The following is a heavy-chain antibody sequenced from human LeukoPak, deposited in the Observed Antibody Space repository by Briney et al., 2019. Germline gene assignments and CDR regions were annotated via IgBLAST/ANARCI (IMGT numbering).Heavy chain of an antibody. D-gene: IGHD2-15*01. CDR3: ARIHRYCSGGACYVLDN. CDR1: GFTFSSYS. Sequence: GGSLRLSCAASGFTFSSYSMNWVRQAPGKGLEWVSSISSSSSYIYYADSVKGRFTISRDNAKNSLYLQMNSLRAEDTAVYYCARIHRYCSGGACYVLDNWGQGTLVAVSS. CDR2: ISSSSSYI. V-gene: IGHV3-21*04. J-gene: IGHJ4*02.